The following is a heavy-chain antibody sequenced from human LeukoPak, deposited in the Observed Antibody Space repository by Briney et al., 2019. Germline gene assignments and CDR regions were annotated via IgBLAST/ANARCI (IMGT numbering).Heavy chain of an antibody. D-gene: IGHD6-19*01. V-gene: IGHV4-59*08. Sequence: PSETLSLTCTVSGDSISSYYWSWIRQPPGKGLEWIGYIYHTGSTNYNSSLKSRVTMSVDTSKNQFSLQVSSVTAADTAVYYCARVYSSEFSWFDPWGQGTLVTVSS. CDR3: ARVYSSEFSWFDP. CDR1: GDSISSYY. CDR2: IYHTGST. J-gene: IGHJ5*02.